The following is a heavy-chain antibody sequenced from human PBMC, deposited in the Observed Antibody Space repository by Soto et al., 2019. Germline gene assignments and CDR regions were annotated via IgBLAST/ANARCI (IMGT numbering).Heavy chain of an antibody. J-gene: IGHJ4*02. CDR1: GFTFTSYA. D-gene: IGHD3-3*01. CDR3: AKHDFCTLYNTGLDS. V-gene: IGHV3-23*01. Sequence: VQLLESGGGLVQPGGSLRLSCSASGFTFTSYAMSWVRQAPGKGLEWVSGISGSGGDTKSADSVKGRFTISRDNFKNMLYLKMNSLRAEDTAVYYCAKHDFCTLYNTGLDSWGQGTLVTVSS. CDR2: ISGSGGDT.